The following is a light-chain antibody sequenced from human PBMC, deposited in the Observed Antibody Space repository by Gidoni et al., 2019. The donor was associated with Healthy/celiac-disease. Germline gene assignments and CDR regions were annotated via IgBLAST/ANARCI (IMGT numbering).Light chain of an antibody. V-gene: IGLV1-40*01. CDR1: RSNIGAGYD. J-gene: IGLJ1*01. CDR3: QSYDSSLVGV. Sequence: QSVLTQPPSVSGAPGQGVTISCTGSRSNIGAGYDVPWYQQLPGTAPKLLIYGNSNRPSGVPDRFSGSKSGTSASLAITGLQAEDEADYYCQSYDSSLVGVFGTGTKVTVL. CDR2: GNS.